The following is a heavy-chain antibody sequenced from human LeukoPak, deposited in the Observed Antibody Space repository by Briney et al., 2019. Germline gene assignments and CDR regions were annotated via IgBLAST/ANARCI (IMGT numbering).Heavy chain of an antibody. J-gene: IGHJ4*02. CDR1: GGTFSSYA. V-gene: IGHV1-69*05. D-gene: IGHD6-13*01. Sequence: SVKVSCKASGGTFSSYAISWVRQAPGQGLEWMGGIIPIFGTANYAQKFQGRVTITTDESTSTAYMELSSLRSEDTAVYYCARDPHNRLGYSSSWFYFDYWGQGTLVTVSS. CDR2: IIPIFGTA. CDR3: ARDPHNRLGYSSSWFYFDY.